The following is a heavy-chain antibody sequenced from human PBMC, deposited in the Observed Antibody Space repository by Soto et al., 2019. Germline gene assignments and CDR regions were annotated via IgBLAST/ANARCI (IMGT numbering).Heavy chain of an antibody. D-gene: IGHD5-12*01. Sequence: GGSLRLSCAASGFTFSSYEMDWVRQAPGKGLEWVAYISSSGTILYGDSVKGRFTISRENADNSLYLQMNSLTAEDTAVYYCTKEKSVMYSGYDAFDIWGRGTMLTV. CDR1: GFTFSSYE. V-gene: IGHV3-48*03. CDR3: TKEKSVMYSGYDAFDI. CDR2: ISSSGTI. J-gene: IGHJ3*02.